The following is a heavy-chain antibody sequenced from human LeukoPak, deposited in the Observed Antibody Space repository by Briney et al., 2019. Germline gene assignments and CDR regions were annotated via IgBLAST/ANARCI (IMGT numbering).Heavy chain of an antibody. D-gene: IGHD6-19*01. J-gene: IGHJ4*02. CDR2: MNPNSGNT. Sequence: ASVKVSCKASGYTFTSYDINWVRQATGQGPEWMGWMNPNSGNTGYAQKFQGRVTMTRDTSITTAYMELSSLIYDDTTAYYCARGRGSGTGLRRLDFWGQGTLVTVSS. CDR1: GYTFTSYD. CDR3: ARGRGSGTGLRRLDF. V-gene: IGHV1-8*01.